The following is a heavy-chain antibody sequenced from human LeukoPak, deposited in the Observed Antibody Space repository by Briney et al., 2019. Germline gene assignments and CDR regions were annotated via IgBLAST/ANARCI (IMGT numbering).Heavy chain of an antibody. Sequence: SETLSLTCTVSGGSISSSSYYWGWIRQPPGKGLEWIGSIYYSGSTYYNPSLNSRVTISVDTSKNQFSLKLRSVTAADTAVYYCARHVHDYIWGSYRHGRYDYWGQGTLVTVSS. V-gene: IGHV4-39*01. J-gene: IGHJ4*02. CDR2: IYYSGST. D-gene: IGHD3-16*02. CDR3: ARHVHDYIWGSYRHGRYDY. CDR1: GGSISSSSYY.